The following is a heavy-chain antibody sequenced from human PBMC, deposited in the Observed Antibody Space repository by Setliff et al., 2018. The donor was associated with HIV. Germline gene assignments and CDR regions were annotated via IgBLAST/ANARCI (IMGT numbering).Heavy chain of an antibody. CDR2: VKQDGSDK. V-gene: IGHV3-7*01. J-gene: IGHJ5*02. CDR1: GFSFGSYW. Sequence: GGSLRLSCAASGFSFGSYWMSWVRQAPGKGLEWVANVKQDGSDKYYVDSVKGRFTISRDDSVNTLHLQMDSLRREDTGLYYCARIGHGWSYGGGLDPWGQGTLVTVSS. CDR3: ARIGHGWSYGGGLDP. D-gene: IGHD5-18*01.